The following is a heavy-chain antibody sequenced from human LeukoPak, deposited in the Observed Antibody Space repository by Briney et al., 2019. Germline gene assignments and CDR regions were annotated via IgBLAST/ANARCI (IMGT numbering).Heavy chain of an antibody. CDR2: IKQDGSEK. J-gene: IGHJ4*02. CDR3: ARGLLSQMAPVDY. V-gene: IGHV3-7*01. D-gene: IGHD2/OR15-2a*01. CDR1: GFTFSSYW. Sequence: GSLRLSCAASGFTFSSYWMSWVRQAPGKGLEWVANIKQDGSEKYYVDSVKGRFTISRDNAKNSLYLQMNSLRAEDTAVYYCARGLLSQMAPVDYWGQGTLVTVSS.